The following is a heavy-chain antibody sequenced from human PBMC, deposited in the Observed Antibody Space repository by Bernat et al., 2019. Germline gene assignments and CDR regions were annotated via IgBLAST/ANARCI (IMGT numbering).Heavy chain of an antibody. Sequence: EVQLVESGGGLVQPGGSLRLSCAASGFTFSVSWMSWVRQAPGKGLEWVANINQDGSEKYYVDSVRGRFTISRDNAKNSLYLQMNRLRADDTAVYYCARSTRTGDVDYWGQGKLGTVSS. D-gene: IGHD7-27*01. CDR2: INQDGSEK. CDR1: GFTFSVSW. CDR3: ARSTRTGDVDY. J-gene: IGHJ4*02. V-gene: IGHV3-7*03.